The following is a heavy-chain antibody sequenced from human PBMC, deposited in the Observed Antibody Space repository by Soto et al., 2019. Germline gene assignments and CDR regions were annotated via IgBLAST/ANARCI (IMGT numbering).Heavy chain of an antibody. V-gene: IGHV1-69*13. CDR2: IIPLFGTT. CDR3: ARRGKQFTESFWFDP. D-gene: IGHD3-3*02. CDR1: GGTFRSFA. J-gene: IGHJ5*02. Sequence: SVKVSCKASGGTFRSFAFSWVRQAPGHGLEWMGGIIPLFGTTNYAQRFQGRVTITADESTSTAYMELSSLKSEDTAMYYCARRGKQFTESFWFDPWGQGTLVTVSS.